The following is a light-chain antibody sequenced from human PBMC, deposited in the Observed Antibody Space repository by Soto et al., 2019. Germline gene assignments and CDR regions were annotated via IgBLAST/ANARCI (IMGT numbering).Light chain of an antibody. CDR2: GAS. Sequence: EVVMTQSPPALSVSPGGRCTLSFMASQNVENKLAWYQQKPGQAPRLLIYGASTRATGIPARFSGSGSGTEFTLTINSLQSEDFAVYYCQQYNNWPRTFGQGTKVDIK. CDR1: QNVENK. CDR3: QQYNNWPRT. V-gene: IGKV3-15*01. J-gene: IGKJ1*01.